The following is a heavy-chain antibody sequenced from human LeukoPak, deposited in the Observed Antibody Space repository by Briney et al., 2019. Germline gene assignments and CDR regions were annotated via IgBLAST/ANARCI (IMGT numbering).Heavy chain of an antibody. J-gene: IGHJ5*02. D-gene: IGHD3-10*01. CDR3: ARHPLLWFGELLYRNWFDP. Sequence: SETLSLTCAVYGGSFSGYYWSWIRQPPGKGLEWIGEINHSGSTNYNPSLKSRVTISVDTSKNQFSLKLSSVTAADTAVYYCARHPLLWFGELLYRNWFDPWGQGTLVTVSS. V-gene: IGHV4-34*01. CDR2: INHSGST. CDR1: GGSFSGYY.